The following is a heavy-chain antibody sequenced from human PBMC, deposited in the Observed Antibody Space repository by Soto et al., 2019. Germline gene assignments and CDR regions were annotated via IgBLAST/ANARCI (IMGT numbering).Heavy chain of an antibody. J-gene: IGHJ4*02. V-gene: IGHV3-48*02. D-gene: IGHD6-19*01. CDR1: GFTFSSYS. Sequence: GGSLRLSCAASGFTFSSYSMNWVRQAPGKGLEWVSYISSSSSTIYYADSVKGRFTISRDNAKNSLYLQMNSLRDEDTAVYYCARSRGQWLVDCFDYWGQGTLVTVSS. CDR3: ARSRGQWLVDCFDY. CDR2: ISSSSSTI.